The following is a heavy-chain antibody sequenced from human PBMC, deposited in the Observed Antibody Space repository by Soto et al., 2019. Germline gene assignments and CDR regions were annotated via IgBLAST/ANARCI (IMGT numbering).Heavy chain of an antibody. J-gene: IGHJ4*02. CDR3: GRGGGNLDY. CDR1: GFSFNTYG. D-gene: IGHD1-26*01. CDR2: IWNDGDNK. Sequence: QVQLVESGGGVVQPGRSLRLSCAASGFSFNTYGMHWVRQAPGKGLEWVAVIWNDGDNKYYADSVKGRFTISRDTSKNKVYLQMDSVRDEDTAVYYCGRGGGNLDYWGQGTLVTVSS. V-gene: IGHV3-33*01.